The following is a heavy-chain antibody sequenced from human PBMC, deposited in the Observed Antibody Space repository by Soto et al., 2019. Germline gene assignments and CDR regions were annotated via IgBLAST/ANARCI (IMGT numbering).Heavy chain of an antibody. J-gene: IGHJ6*02. D-gene: IGHD6-19*01. Sequence: SVKVSCKASGGTFSSYAISWVRQAPGQGLEWMGGIIPIFGTANYAQKFQGRVTITADESTSTAYMELSSLRSEDTAVYYCARSNTAVAGPVDYYYGMDVWGQGTTVTVSS. CDR1: GGTFSSYA. CDR3: ARSNTAVAGPVDYYYGMDV. V-gene: IGHV1-69*13. CDR2: IIPIFGTA.